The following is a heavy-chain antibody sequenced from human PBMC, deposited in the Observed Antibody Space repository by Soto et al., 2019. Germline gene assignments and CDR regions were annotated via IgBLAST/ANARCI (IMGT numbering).Heavy chain of an antibody. Sequence: EVQLVESGGGLVQPGRSLRLSCAASGFTFDDYAMHWVRQAPGKGLEWVSGISWNSGSIGYADSVKGRFTISRDNAKNSLYLQMNSLRAEDTALYYCAKVYDFWSGYSDYWGQGTLVTVSS. V-gene: IGHV3-9*01. CDR3: AKVYDFWSGYSDY. D-gene: IGHD3-3*01. CDR1: GFTFDDYA. CDR2: ISWNSGSI. J-gene: IGHJ4*02.